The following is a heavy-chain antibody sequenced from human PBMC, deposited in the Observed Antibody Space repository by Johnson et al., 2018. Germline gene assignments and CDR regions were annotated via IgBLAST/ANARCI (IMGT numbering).Heavy chain of an antibody. CDR1: GGTFSSYA. J-gene: IGHJ6*02. V-gene: IGHV1-69*01. D-gene: IGHD4-17*01. CDR2: IIPIFGTA. Sequence: QLVESGAEVKKPGSSVKVSCKASGGTFSSYAISWVRQAPGQGLEWMGGIIPIFGTANYAQKFQGRVTITADESTSTAYMELSSLRSEDTAGYYWARGYGGYQGKGRDVGGQGTTVTVSS. CDR3: ARGYGGYQGKGRDV.